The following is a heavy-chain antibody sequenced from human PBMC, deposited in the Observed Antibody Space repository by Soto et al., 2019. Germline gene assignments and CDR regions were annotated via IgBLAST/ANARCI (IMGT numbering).Heavy chain of an antibody. Sequence: ASVKVSCKASGYTFTSYGISWVRQAPGQGLEWMGWISAYNGNTNYAQKLQGRVTMTTDTSTSTAYMELRSLRSDDTAVYYCAGDRLKGYCSGGSCYSYYYYGMDVWGQGTTVTVSS. V-gene: IGHV1-18*01. CDR3: AGDRLKGYCSGGSCYSYYYYGMDV. J-gene: IGHJ6*02. CDR1: GYTFTSYG. D-gene: IGHD2-15*01. CDR2: ISAYNGNT.